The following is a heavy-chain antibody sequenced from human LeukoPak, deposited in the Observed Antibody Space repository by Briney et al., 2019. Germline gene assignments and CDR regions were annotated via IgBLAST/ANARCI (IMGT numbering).Heavy chain of an antibody. J-gene: IGHJ4*02. CDR1: GFTFSSDV. D-gene: IGHD7-27*01. CDR3: AKDHPDWGSSFQY. Sequence: PGVSLRLSCAASGFTFSSDVMNWGRQAPGKGLEWVSAITGNGGSTNYADSVNDRFTISRDNSNNTLYLQMHSLRDEDTAVYYCAKDHPDWGSSFQYWGQGTPVTVSS. CDR2: ITGNGGST. V-gene: IGHV3-23*01.